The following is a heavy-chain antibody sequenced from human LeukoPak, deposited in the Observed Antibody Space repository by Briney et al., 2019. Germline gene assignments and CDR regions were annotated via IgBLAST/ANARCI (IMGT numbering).Heavy chain of an antibody. V-gene: IGHV4-34*01. CDR3: ARDGIAVARWFDP. Sequence: PSVTLSLTCAVYGGSFSGYYWSWIRQPPGKGLEWIGEINHSGSTNYNPSLKSRVTISVDTSKNQFSLKLSSVTAADTAVYYCARDGIAVARWFDPWGQGTLVTVSS. CDR1: GGSFSGYY. J-gene: IGHJ5*02. CDR2: INHSGST. D-gene: IGHD6-19*01.